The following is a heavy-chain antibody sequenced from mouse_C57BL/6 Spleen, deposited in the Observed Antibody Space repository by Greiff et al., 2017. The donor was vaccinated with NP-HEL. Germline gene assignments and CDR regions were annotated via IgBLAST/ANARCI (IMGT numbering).Heavy chain of an antibody. CDR3: ARPYYYGSSSYYFDY. Sequence: QVQLQQPGAELVMPGASVKLSCKASGYTFTSYWMHWVKQRPGQGLEWIGEIDPSDSYTNYNQKFKGKSTLSVDKSSSTAYMQLSSLTSEDSAVYSCARPYYYGSSSYYFDYWGQGTTLTVSS. V-gene: IGHV1-69*01. J-gene: IGHJ2*01. CDR1: GYTFTSYW. D-gene: IGHD1-1*01. CDR2: IDPSDSYT.